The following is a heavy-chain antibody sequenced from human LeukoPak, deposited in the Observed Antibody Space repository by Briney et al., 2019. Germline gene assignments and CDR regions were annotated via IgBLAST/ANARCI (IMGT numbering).Heavy chain of an antibody. Sequence: GGSLRLSCAASGFTFSSYAMHWVRQAPGKGLEWVAVISYDGSNKYYADSVKGRFTISRDNSKNTLYLQMNSLRAEDTAVYYCAGTTVTTGYYYSYYYMDVWGKGTTVTISS. D-gene: IGHD4-17*01. CDR3: AGTTVTTGYYYSYYYMDV. CDR1: GFTFSSYA. V-gene: IGHV3-30*04. CDR2: ISYDGSNK. J-gene: IGHJ6*03.